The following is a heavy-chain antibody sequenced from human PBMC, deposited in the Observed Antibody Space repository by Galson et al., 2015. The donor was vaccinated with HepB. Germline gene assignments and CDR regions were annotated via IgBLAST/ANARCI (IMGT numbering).Heavy chain of an antibody. J-gene: IGHJ6*02. CDR2: ISAYNGNT. CDR3: ARGRVGIAVAGLYYGMDV. Sequence: SVKVSCKASGYTFTSYGISWVRQAPGQGLEWMGWISAYNGNTNYAQKLQGRVTMTTDTSTSTAYMELRSLRSDDTAVYYCARGRVGIAVAGLYYGMDVWGQGTTVTVSS. V-gene: IGHV1-18*04. CDR1: GYTFTSYG. D-gene: IGHD6-19*01.